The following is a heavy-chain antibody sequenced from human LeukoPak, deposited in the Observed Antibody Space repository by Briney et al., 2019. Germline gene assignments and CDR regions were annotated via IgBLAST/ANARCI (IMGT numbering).Heavy chain of an antibody. J-gene: IGHJ4*02. CDR3: ARDLVPSFYGSGSYAY. D-gene: IGHD3-10*01. CDR1: GLTFSSYS. Sequence: PGGSLRLSCAASGLTFSSYSMNWVRQAPGKGLEWVSSISSSSSYIYYADSVKGRFTISRDNAKNSLYLQMNSLRAEDTAVYYCARDLVPSFYGSGSYAYWGQGTLVTVSS. V-gene: IGHV3-21*01. CDR2: ISSSSSYI.